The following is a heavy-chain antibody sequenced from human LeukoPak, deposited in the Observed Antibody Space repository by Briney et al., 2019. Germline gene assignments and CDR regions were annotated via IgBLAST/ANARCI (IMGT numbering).Heavy chain of an antibody. CDR1: GGSISSSSYY. J-gene: IGHJ5*02. CDR2: IYYSGST. V-gene: IGHV4-39*07. CDR3: ARGIRGVMGNWFDP. D-gene: IGHD3-10*01. Sequence: PSETLSLTCTVSGGSISSSSYYWGWIRQPPGKGLEWIGSIYYSGSTYYNPSLKGRVTISVDTPKNQFSLKLSSVTAADTAVYYCARGIRGVMGNWFDPWGQGTLVTVSS.